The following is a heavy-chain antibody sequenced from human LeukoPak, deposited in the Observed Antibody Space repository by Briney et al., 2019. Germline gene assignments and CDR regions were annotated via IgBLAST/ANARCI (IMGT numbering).Heavy chain of an antibody. V-gene: IGHV3-7*01. Sequence: GGTLRLSCAASGFTFSRYGMSWVRQAPGKGLEWVANIKQDGSEKYYVDSVKGRFTISRDNAKNSLYLQMNSLRAEDTAVYYCARVLLTGVFKRFYYMDVWGKGTTVTVS. J-gene: IGHJ6*03. CDR3: ARVLLTGVFKRFYYMDV. CDR2: IKQDGSEK. D-gene: IGHD7-27*01. CDR1: GFTFSRYG.